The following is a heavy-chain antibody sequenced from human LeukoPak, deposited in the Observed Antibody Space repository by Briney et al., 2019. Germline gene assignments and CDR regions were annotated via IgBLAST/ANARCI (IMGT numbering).Heavy chain of an antibody. Sequence: SETLSLTCAVYGGSFSGYYWSWLRQPPGKGLEWIGEINHSGSTNYNPSLKSRVTISVDTSKNQFSLKLSSVTAADTAVYYCARDSPYYDSSGPQAYWGQGTLVTVSS. CDR2: INHSGST. CDR3: ARDSPYYDSSGPQAY. V-gene: IGHV4-34*01. D-gene: IGHD3-22*01. J-gene: IGHJ4*02. CDR1: GGSFSGYY.